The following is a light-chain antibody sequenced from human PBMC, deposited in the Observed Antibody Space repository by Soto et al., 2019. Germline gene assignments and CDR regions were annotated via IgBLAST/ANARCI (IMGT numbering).Light chain of an antibody. V-gene: IGKV1-33*01. Sequence: DIQMTPSPSSLSGSVGDRVTITCQASQDTSNYLNWYQQTPGKPPKXLIYDASNLETGAPSRFSEVGSGTDGTLTITSLQPEDSATYDGQQYKSLPFTFGPGTKVDIK. J-gene: IGKJ3*01. CDR2: DAS. CDR3: QQYKSLPFT. CDR1: QDTSNY.